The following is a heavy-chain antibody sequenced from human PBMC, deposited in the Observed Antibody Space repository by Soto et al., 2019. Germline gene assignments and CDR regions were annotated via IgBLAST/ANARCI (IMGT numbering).Heavy chain of an antibody. J-gene: IGHJ3*02. V-gene: IGHV3-23*01. CDR2: ISGSGGST. CDR1: GFTFSSYA. Sequence: GGSLRLSCAASGFTFSSYAMSWVRQAPGKGLEWVSAISGSGGSTYYADSVKGRFTISRDNSKNTLYLQMNSLRAEDTAVYYCAKFKYYYDSSGSPFDIWGQGTMVTVSS. CDR3: AKFKYYYDSSGSPFDI. D-gene: IGHD3-22*01.